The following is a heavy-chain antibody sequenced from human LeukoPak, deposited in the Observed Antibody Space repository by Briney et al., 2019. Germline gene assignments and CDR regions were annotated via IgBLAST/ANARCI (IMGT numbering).Heavy chain of an antibody. CDR1: GDSVSSNSAA. D-gene: IGHD2/OR15-2a*01. V-gene: IGHV6-1*01. CDR2: TFYRSNWYN. CDR3: ARGSFYTFDI. J-gene: IGHJ3*02. Sequence: SQTLSLTCGISGDSVSSNSAAWNWIRQSPSRGLEWLGRTFYRSNWYNDYAPSVKSRITVDPDTSKNQFSLQLNSVTPEDTAVYYCARGSFYTFDIWGQGTMVTVSS.